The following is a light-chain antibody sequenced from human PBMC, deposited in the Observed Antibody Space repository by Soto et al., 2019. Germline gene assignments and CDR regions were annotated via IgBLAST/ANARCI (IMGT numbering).Light chain of an antibody. V-gene: IGKV1-39*01. CDR3: QQSYSTTPYT. CDR2: AAS. J-gene: IGKJ2*01. Sequence: DIQMTQSPSSLSASVGDRVTITCRASQSISSYLNWYQQKPEKAPKLLIYAASSLQSVVPSRFSGSGSGTDFTLTISSLHPEDFATYYCQQSYSTTPYTCGQGTKLEIK. CDR1: QSISSY.